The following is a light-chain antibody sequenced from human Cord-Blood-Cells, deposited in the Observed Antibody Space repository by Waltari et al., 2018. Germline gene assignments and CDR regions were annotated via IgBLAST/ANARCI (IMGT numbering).Light chain of an antibody. CDR1: SSDVGCNNY. J-gene: IGLJ1*01. Sequence: QSALTQPTPVYGSPDQSITIPRIGTSSDVGCNNYVSSYPQPPGNAPKLMIYDVSNRPSGVSNRVSGSKSGNTAALTISGLQAEDEADYYCSSYTSSSSLYVFGTGTKVTVL. CDR2: DVS. CDR3: SSYTSSSSLYV. V-gene: IGLV2-14*01.